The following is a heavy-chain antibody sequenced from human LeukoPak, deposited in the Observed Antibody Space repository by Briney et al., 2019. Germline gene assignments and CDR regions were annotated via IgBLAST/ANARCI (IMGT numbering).Heavy chain of an antibody. Sequence: GESLQISCQGSGSSFTSYWIGWVRQMPGKGLEWMGIIYPGDSDTRYSPSFQGQVTISADKSISTAYLQWSSLKASDTAMYYCARSREFAVDVDYWGQGTLVTVSS. J-gene: IGHJ4*02. CDR1: GSSFTSYW. CDR2: IYPGDSDT. D-gene: IGHD3-10*01. V-gene: IGHV5-51*01. CDR3: ARSREFAVDVDY.